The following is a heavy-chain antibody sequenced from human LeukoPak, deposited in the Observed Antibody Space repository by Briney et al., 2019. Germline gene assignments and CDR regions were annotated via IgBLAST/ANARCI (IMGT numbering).Heavy chain of an antibody. D-gene: IGHD1-26*01. CDR2: ISAYNGNI. Sequence: GASVKVSCTASGYTFTSYGISWVRQAPGQGLEWMGYISAYNGNINYAQKLQGRVTMTRDKSKNTSYLQLSSLRDDDTAVYYCASERAIGRLRRVACESYWGQGSLVTVSS. V-gene: IGHV1-18*01. J-gene: IGHJ4*02. CDR3: ASERAIGRLRRVACESY. CDR1: GYTFTSYG.